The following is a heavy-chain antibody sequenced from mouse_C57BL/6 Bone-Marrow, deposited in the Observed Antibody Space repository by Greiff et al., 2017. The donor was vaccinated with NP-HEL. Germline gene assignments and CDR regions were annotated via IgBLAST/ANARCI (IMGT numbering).Heavy chain of an antibody. CDR1: GFNIKDDY. J-gene: IGHJ2*01. Sequence: EVQLQQSGAELVRPGASVKLSCTASGFNIKDDYMHWVKQRPEQGLEWIGWIDPENGDTEYASKFQGKATITADTSSNTAYLQLSSLTSEDTAVYYCTTIYLYYFDYWGQGTTLTVSS. V-gene: IGHV14-4*01. D-gene: IGHD2-1*01. CDR2: IDPENGDT. CDR3: TTIYLYYFDY.